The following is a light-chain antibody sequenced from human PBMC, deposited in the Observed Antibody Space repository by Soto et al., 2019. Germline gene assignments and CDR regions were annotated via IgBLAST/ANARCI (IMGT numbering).Light chain of an antibody. CDR1: QSVSRF. CDR2: DAS. Sequence: ETVLTQSPATLSLPPGERATLSCRASQSVSRFLRWYQQKPGQAPRLLIYDASNRATGIPARFSGSGSGTDFTLTISSLEPEDFAVYYCQQRSNWPFTFGGGTKVDIK. CDR3: QQRSNWPFT. V-gene: IGKV3-11*01. J-gene: IGKJ4*01.